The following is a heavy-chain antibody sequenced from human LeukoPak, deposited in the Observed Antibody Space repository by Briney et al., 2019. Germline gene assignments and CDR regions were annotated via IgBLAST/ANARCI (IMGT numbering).Heavy chain of an antibody. CDR1: GFTFSSYS. D-gene: IGHD2-21*02. Sequence: GGSLRLSCAASGFTFSSYSMNWVRQAPGKGLEWASSISSSSSYIYYADSVKGRFTISRDNAKNSLYLQMNSLRAEDTAVYYCAKRGYCGSDCYSEFDYWGQGTLVTVSS. CDR3: AKRGYCGSDCYSEFDY. J-gene: IGHJ4*02. V-gene: IGHV3-21*01. CDR2: ISSSSSYI.